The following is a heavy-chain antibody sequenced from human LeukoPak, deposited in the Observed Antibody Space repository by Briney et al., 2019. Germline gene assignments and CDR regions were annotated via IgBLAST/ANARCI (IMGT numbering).Heavy chain of an antibody. CDR3: ARGGGYCSTTSCSRTFDY. Sequence: SENLSRNGAVYGCSVSGYYWIWLRPPPGKGLECISNINHSGSTTYNASLKSRVTISVDTSKNQFSLKLSSVTAADTAVYYCARGGGYCSTTSCSRTFDYWDQGTLVTVSS. CDR2: INHSGST. V-gene: IGHV4-34*01. CDR1: GCSVSGYY. D-gene: IGHD2-2*01. J-gene: IGHJ4*02.